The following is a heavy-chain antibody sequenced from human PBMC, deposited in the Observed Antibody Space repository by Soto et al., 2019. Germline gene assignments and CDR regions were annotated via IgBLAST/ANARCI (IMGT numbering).Heavy chain of an antibody. D-gene: IGHD3-10*01. V-gene: IGHV1-8*01. Sequence: ASVKVSCKASGYTFTSYDINWVRQATGQGLEWMRWMNPNSGNTGYAQKFQGRVTMTRNTSISTAYMELSSLRSEDTAVYYCARGGLYYYGSGSYYYYYGMDVWGQGTTVTVSS. CDR2: MNPNSGNT. CDR1: GYTFTSYD. J-gene: IGHJ6*02. CDR3: ARGGLYYYGSGSYYYYYGMDV.